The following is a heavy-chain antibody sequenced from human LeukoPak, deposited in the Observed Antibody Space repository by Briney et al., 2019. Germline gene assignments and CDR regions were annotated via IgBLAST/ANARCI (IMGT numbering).Heavy chain of an antibody. D-gene: IGHD1-26*01. J-gene: IGHJ4*02. V-gene: IGHV3-48*03. Sequence: QSGGSLRLSSAASGFTFSSYEMNWLRQAPGKGLEWVSYISSSGSTIYYADSVKGRFTISRDNAKNSLYLQMNSLRAEDTAVYYCAGIVGATTGTAFDYWGQGTLVTVSS. CDR1: GFTFSSYE. CDR2: ISSSGSTI. CDR3: AGIVGATTGTAFDY.